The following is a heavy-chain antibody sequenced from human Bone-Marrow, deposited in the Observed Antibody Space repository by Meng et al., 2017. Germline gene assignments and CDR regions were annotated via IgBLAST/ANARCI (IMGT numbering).Heavy chain of an antibody. CDR3: ASLYGDSSVWYLDL. Sequence: QGPPQGSGPGLGKPSQTLALTCTVSGGSISSGNHYWSWIRQHPGKGLEYIGYIYYSGSTYYNPSLKSRVIISVDTSKNQFSLRLNSVTAADTAVYYCASLYGDSSVWYLDLWGRGTLVTVSS. CDR2: IYYSGST. D-gene: IGHD4-17*01. J-gene: IGHJ2*01. CDR1: GGSISSGNHY. V-gene: IGHV4-31*03.